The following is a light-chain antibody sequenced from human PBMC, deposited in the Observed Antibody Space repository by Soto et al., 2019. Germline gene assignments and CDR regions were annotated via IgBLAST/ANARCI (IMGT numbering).Light chain of an antibody. J-gene: IGLJ2*01. Sequence: QSVLTQPPSVSAAPGKKVTISCSGSSSNIGNNYVSWYQQLPGTAPKLLIYETSKRPSGIPDRFSGSKSGTSATLGITGLQTGDEADYYCATWDSSLSVVVFGGGTKLTVL. V-gene: IGLV1-51*02. CDR3: ATWDSSLSVVV. CDR2: ETS. CDR1: SSNIGNNY.